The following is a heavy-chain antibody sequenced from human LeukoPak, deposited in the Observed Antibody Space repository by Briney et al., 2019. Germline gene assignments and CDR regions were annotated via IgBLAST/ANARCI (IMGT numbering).Heavy chain of an antibody. D-gene: IGHD2-15*01. CDR2: MNPNSGNT. CDR1: GYTFTSYD. V-gene: IGHV1-8*01. J-gene: IGHJ3*02. Sequence: GASVKVSCKASGYTFTSYDINWVRQATGQGLEWMGWMNPNSGNTGYAQKFQGRVTMTRNTSISTAYMELSSLRSEDTAVYYCAGRGYCSGGSCSDAFDIWGQGTMVTVSS. CDR3: AGRGYCSGGSCSDAFDI.